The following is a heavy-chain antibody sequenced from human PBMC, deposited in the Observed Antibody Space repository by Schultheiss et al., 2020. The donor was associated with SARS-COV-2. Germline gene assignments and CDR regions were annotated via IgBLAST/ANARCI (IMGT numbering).Heavy chain of an antibody. CDR3: ARAPPNYYDSSANWFDP. CDR2: INHSGST. J-gene: IGHJ5*02. D-gene: IGHD3-22*01. V-gene: IGHV4-34*01. Sequence: SETLSLTCAVYGGSFSGYYWSWIRQPPGKGLEWIGEINHSGSTNYNPSLKSRVTISVDTSKNQFSLKLSSVTAADTAVYYCARAPPNYYDSSANWFDPWGQGTVVTVSS. CDR1: GGSFSGYY.